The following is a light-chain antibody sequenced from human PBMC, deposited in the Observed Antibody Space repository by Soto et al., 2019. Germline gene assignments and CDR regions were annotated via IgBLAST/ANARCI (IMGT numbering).Light chain of an antibody. CDR1: QSVSSY. CDR3: HQRSHWPPV. CDR2: DAS. V-gene: IGKV3-11*01. Sequence: EIVLTQSPATLSLSPGERATLYCRASQSVSSYLAWYQQKPGQAPRLLIYDASNRATGIPARFSGSGSGTDFTFTISSLEPEDFAVYYCHQRSHWPPVFGQGTEVDIK. J-gene: IGKJ1*01.